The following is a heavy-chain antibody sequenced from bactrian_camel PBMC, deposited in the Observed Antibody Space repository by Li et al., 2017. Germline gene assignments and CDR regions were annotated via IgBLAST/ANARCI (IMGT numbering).Heavy chain of an antibody. V-gene: IGHV3S53*01. Sequence: HVQLVESGGGSVQAGGSLRLSCAASGDTGSSNSLGWFRQAPGREHEGVATLSPRGASFYADSVKGRFTISYDYATNTLYLQMDSLKPEDTATYHCAADCLSDEGSFVGQGTQVTVS. J-gene: IGHJ4*01. D-gene: IGHD4*01. CDR1: GDTGSSNS. CDR2: LSPRGAS.